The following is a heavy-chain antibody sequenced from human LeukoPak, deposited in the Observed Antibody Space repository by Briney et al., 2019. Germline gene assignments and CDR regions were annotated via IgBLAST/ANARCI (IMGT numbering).Heavy chain of an antibody. D-gene: IGHD3-22*01. CDR3: VKDYYDSSGYYGDAFDI. CDR2: ISSNGGST. Sequence: QPRGSLRLSCSPSVFTFSSYVMYWVRQAPGKGLGYVSNISSNGGSTYYADSVKGRFTISRDNSKNTLYLQMSSLRAEDTAVYYCVKDYYDSSGYYGDAFDIWGQGTMVTVSS. V-gene: IGHV3-64D*09. CDR1: VFTFSSYV. J-gene: IGHJ3*02.